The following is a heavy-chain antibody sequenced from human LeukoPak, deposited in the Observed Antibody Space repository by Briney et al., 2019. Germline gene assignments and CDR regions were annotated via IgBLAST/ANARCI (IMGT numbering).Heavy chain of an antibody. CDR2: ISYSGST. CDR1: GGSISSSSYY. V-gene: IGHV4-61*01. J-gene: IGHJ5*02. CDR3: AREPGFDSSGYLNWFDP. D-gene: IGHD3-22*01. Sequence: SETLSLTCTVSGGSISSSSYYWGWIRQPPGKGLEWIACISYSGSTKYNPSLKSRVTISVDTSKNQLSLKLSSVTAADTAVYYCAREPGFDSSGYLNWFDPWGQGTLVTVSS.